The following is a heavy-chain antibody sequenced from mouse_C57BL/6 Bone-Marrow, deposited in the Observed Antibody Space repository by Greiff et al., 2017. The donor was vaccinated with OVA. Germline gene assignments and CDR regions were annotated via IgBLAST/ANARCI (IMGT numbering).Heavy chain of an antibody. CDR3: ARQPSGPYAMDY. CDR1: GFTFTSYW. D-gene: IGHD3-2*02. V-gene: IGHV1-72*01. CDR2: IDPNSGGT. J-gene: IGHJ4*01. Sequence: VQLQHPGAELVKPGASVKLSCTASGFTFTSYWMHWVKQRPGRGLEWIGRIDPNSGGTKYTEKFKSKATLTADKPSSTAYMQLSSLTSEDSAVYYCARQPSGPYAMDYWGQGTSVTVSS.